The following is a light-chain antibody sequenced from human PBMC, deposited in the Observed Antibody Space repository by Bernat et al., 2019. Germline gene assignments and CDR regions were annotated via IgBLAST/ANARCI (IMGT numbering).Light chain of an antibody. CDR3: QQLNSFPIT. Sequence: DIQLTQSPSFLSASVGDRVTITCRASQVIGTYVAWYQQKPGKAPNLLIYGASTLQYGVPSRFSGSGIGAEFTLTISSLPPDHSASYYSQQLNSFPITFSQGTRLEIK. CDR1: QVIGTY. J-gene: IGKJ5*01. V-gene: IGKV1-9*01. CDR2: GAS.